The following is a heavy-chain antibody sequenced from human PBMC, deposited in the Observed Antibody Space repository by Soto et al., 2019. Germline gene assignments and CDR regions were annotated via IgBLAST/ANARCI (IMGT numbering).Heavy chain of an antibody. V-gene: IGHV4-39*01. D-gene: IGHD6-6*01. Sequence: SETLSLTCTVSGGSISSSSYYWGWIRQPPGKGLEWIGSIYYSGSTYYNPSLKSRVTISVDTSKNQFSLKLSSVTAADTAVYYCARYGSSSQYFDYWGQGTLVTVSS. J-gene: IGHJ4*02. CDR3: ARYGSSSQYFDY. CDR2: IYYSGST. CDR1: GGSISSSSYY.